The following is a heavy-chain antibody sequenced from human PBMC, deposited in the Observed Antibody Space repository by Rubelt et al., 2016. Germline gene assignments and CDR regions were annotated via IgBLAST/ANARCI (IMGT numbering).Heavy chain of an antibody. V-gene: IGHV4-39*01. J-gene: IGHJ4*02. CDR1: GGSISRSTYY. Sequence: QVQLQESGPGLVKPSETLSLTCTVSGGSISRSTYYWGWIRQPPGKGLEWIGSISHSGSTYYNPSLKSRVTVSVDTSKNQFALRLSSVTAADTAVYYCASLRAGGSGHYWGQGTLVTVSS. CDR2: ISHSGST. D-gene: IGHD6-19*01. CDR3: ASLRAGGSGHY.